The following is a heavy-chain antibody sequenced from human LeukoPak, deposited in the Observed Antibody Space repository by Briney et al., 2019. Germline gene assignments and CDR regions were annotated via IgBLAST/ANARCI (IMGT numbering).Heavy chain of an antibody. CDR3: ARGGSGSYFSWLDP. Sequence: EASVKVSCKASGYTFTGYYIHWVRQAPGQGLECVGLINPNSGGTNYAQKFQGRVTMTRDTSISTAYMELSRLRSDDTAVYYCARGGSGSYFSWLDPWGQGTLVTVSS. J-gene: IGHJ5*02. D-gene: IGHD3-10*01. V-gene: IGHV1-2*02. CDR2: INPNSGGT. CDR1: GYTFTGYY.